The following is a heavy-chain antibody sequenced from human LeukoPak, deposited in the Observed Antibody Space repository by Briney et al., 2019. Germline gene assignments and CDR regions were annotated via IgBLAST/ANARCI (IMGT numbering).Heavy chain of an antibody. Sequence: PGGSLRLSCAASGFTFSSYAMSWVRQAPGKGLEWVSAISGSGGSTYYADSVKGRFTISRDNSKNTLYLQMNSLRAEDTAVYYCAKRPRGWGSLLYFDYWGQGTLVTVSS. D-gene: IGHD7-27*01. CDR1: GFTFSSYA. J-gene: IGHJ4*02. V-gene: IGHV3-23*01. CDR3: AKRPRGWGSLLYFDY. CDR2: ISGSGGST.